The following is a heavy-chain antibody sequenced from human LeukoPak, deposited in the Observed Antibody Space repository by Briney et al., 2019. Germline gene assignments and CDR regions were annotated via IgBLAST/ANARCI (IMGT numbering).Heavy chain of an antibody. CDR3: AKDMETTVTTTLDY. Sequence: GGSLRLSCAASGFTISSYAMSWVRQAPGKGLEWVSAISGSGGSTYYADSVKGRFTISRDNSKNTLYLQMNSLRAEDTAVYYCAKDMETTVTTTLDYWGQGTLVTVSS. D-gene: IGHD4-17*01. CDR2: ISGSGGST. V-gene: IGHV3-23*01. CDR1: GFTISSYA. J-gene: IGHJ4*02.